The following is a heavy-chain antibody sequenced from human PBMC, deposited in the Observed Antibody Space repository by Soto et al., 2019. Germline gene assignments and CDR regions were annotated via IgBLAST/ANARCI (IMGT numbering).Heavy chain of an antibody. J-gene: IGHJ6*03. CDR1: GFTFSSYS. CDR3: ARDLGQTDIVVVPAVGYYMDV. D-gene: IGHD2-2*01. CDR2: ISSSSSYI. Sequence: PGGSLRISCAASGFTFSSYSMNGVRQAPGKGLEWVSSISSSSSYIYHADSVKGRFTISRDSAKNSLYLQMNSLRAEDTAVYYCARDLGQTDIVVVPAVGYYMDVWGKGTTVTVSS. V-gene: IGHV3-21*01.